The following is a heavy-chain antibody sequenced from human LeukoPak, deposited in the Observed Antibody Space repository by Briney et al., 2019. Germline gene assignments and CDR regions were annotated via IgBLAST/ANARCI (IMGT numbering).Heavy chain of an antibody. J-gene: IGHJ4*02. CDR3: ATAMATITMGYYFDY. Sequence: SETLSLTCTVSGGSISSGGYYWSWIRQHPGKGLEWIGYIYNTGSTYYNPSLKSRVTISVDTSKNQFPLKLSSVTAADTAVYYCATAMATITMGYYFDYWGQGTRVTVSS. D-gene: IGHD5-24*01. CDR1: GGSISSGGYY. V-gene: IGHV4-31*03. CDR2: IYNTGST.